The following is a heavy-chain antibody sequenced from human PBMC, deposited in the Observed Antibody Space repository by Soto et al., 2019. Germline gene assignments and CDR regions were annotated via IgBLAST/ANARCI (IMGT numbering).Heavy chain of an antibody. CDR3: ARVLVPYYDILTILDY. CDR2: ISGSGGTI. J-gene: IGHJ4*02. V-gene: IGHV3-48*01. CDR1: GFTFSPFS. D-gene: IGHD3-9*01. Sequence: GGSLRLSCSASGFTFSPFSMSWVRQAPGKGLEWVSYISGSGGTIYYADSVKGRFTISRDNAKSSLFLQMNSLRVEDTAVYYCARVLVPYYDILTILDYWGQGTLVTVSS.